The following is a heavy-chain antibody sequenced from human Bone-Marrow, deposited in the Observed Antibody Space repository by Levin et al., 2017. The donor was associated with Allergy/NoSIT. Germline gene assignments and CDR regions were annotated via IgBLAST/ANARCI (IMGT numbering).Heavy chain of an antibody. CDR3: ARVNCTGGVCYSYYYYMDV. CDR1: GYSFTSYW. Sequence: KVSCKGSGYSFTSYWIGWVRQMPGKGLEWMGIIYPGDSDTRYSPSFQGQVTISADKSISTAYLQWSSLKASDTAMYYCARVNCTGGVCYSYYYYMDVWGKGTTVTVSS. J-gene: IGHJ6*03. CDR2: IYPGDSDT. D-gene: IGHD2-8*02. V-gene: IGHV5-51*01.